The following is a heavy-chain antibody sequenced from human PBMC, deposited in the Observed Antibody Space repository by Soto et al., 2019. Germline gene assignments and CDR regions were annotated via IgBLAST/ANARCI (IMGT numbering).Heavy chain of an antibody. V-gene: IGHV5-51*01. Sequence: GESLKISCKGSGYKFTNYWIGWVRQMPGKGLEWMGFIYLDDSDIRYSPSFQGQVTISADKSISTAYLQWSSLKASDTSMYYCARHLLGVTTPYFDYWGQGTLVTVSS. CDR1: GYKFTNYW. CDR2: IYLDDSDI. CDR3: ARHLLGVTTPYFDY. D-gene: IGHD4-17*01. J-gene: IGHJ4*02.